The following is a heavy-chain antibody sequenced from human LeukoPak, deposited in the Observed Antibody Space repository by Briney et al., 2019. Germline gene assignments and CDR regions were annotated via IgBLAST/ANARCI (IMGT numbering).Heavy chain of an antibody. J-gene: IGHJ3*01. CDR3: AIHGVYNWNDYAFDV. CDR2: IYYSGST. D-gene: IGHD1-1*01. V-gene: IGHV4-59*08. Sequence: PSETLSLTCTVSGGSISGYFWSWIRQPPGKGLEWIGYIYYSGSTSYNPPLKSRVTISVDTSKNQFSLKLTSVTAADTAVYYCAIHGVYNWNDYAFDVWGQGTMVTVSS. CDR1: GGSISGYF.